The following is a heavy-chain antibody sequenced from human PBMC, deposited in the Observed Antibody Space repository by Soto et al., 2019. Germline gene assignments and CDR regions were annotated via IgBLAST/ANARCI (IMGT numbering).Heavy chain of an antibody. CDR3: ARAVAVPADFDY. J-gene: IGHJ4*02. D-gene: IGHD6-19*01. CDR2: ISAYNGNT. V-gene: IGHV1-18*01. CDR1: GYTFTNYG. Sequence: ASVKVSCKASGYTFTNYGINWVRQAPGQGLEWMGWISAYNGNTNYAQKFQGRVTITRDTSASTAYMELSSLRSEDTAVYYCARAVAVPADFDYWGQGTLVTVSS.